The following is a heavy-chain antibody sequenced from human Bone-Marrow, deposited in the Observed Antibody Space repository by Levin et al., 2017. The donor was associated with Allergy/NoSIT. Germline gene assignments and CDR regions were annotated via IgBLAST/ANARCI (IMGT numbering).Heavy chain of an antibody. D-gene: IGHD3-22*01. CDR2: IIPIFGTA. Sequence: SVKVSCKASGGTFSSYAISWVRQAPGQGLEWMGGIIPIFGTANYAQKFQGRVTITADESTSTAYMELSSLRSEDTAVYYCARGGWPDYYDPDSGYFDYWGQGTLVTVSS. J-gene: IGHJ4*02. V-gene: IGHV1-69*13. CDR3: ARGGWPDYYDPDSGYFDY. CDR1: GGTFSSYA.